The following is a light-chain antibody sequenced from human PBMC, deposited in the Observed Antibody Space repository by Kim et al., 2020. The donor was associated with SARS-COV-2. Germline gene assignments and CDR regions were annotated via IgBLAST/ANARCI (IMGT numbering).Light chain of an antibody. J-gene: IGKJ4*01. Sequence: DIQMTQSPSSLSASVGDRVTITCQASQDINNYLNWYEQKSGKAPQVLIYDASNLETGVPSRFSGSGSGTHFTFTISSLQPEDIGTYYCQQYGDVPLTFGGGTKVEI. CDR3: QQYGDVPLT. CDR2: DAS. CDR1: QDINNY. V-gene: IGKV1-33*01.